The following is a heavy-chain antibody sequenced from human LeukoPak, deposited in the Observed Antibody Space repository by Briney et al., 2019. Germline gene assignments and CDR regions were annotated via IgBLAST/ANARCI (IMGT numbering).Heavy chain of an antibody. CDR2: IIPIFGTA. CDR3: ARVEEQLDNFDY. CDR1: GGTFSSYA. J-gene: IGHJ4*02. V-gene: IGHV1-69*05. D-gene: IGHD6-13*01. Sequence: SVKVSCKASGGTFSSYAISWVRQAPGQGLEWMGGIIPIFGTANYAQKFQGRVTITTDESTSTAYMELSSLRSEDTAVYYCARVEEQLDNFDYWGQGTLVTVSS.